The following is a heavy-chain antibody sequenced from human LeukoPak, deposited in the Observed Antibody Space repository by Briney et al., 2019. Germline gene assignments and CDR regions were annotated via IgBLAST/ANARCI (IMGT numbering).Heavy chain of an antibody. Sequence: GGSLRLSCAASGFTFSSYAMSWVRQAPGKGLEWVSVIYSGGSTYYADSVKGRFTISRHNSMNTLYLQMNSLRAEDTAVYYCARDRIAVAGTFRRNYYYYGMDVWGQGTTVTVSS. CDR2: IYSGGST. J-gene: IGHJ6*02. CDR1: GFTFSSYA. CDR3: ARDRIAVAGTFRRNYYYYGMDV. D-gene: IGHD6-19*01. V-gene: IGHV3-53*04.